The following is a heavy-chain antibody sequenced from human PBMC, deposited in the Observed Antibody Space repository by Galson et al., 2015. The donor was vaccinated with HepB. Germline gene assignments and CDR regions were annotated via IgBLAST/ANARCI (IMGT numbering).Heavy chain of an antibody. Sequence: LSLTCAVYGGSFSGYYWSWIRQPPGKGLEWIGEINHSGSTNYNPSLKSRVTISVDTSKNQFSLKLSSVTAADTAVYYCARDTIAAAEDFWGQGTLVTVSS. J-gene: IGHJ4*02. D-gene: IGHD6-13*01. V-gene: IGHV4-34*01. CDR1: GGSFSGYY. CDR3: ARDTIAAAEDF. CDR2: INHSGST.